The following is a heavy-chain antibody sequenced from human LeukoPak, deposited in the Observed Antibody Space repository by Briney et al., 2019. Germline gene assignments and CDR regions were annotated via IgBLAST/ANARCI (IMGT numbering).Heavy chain of an antibody. CDR1: GFTFSSYA. CDR2: ISYDGSNK. D-gene: IGHD2-15*01. V-gene: IGHV3-30*04. CDR3: ARGIVVVVAATSNWFDP. J-gene: IGHJ5*02. Sequence: GGSLRLSCAASGFTFSSYAMHWVRQAPGKGLEWVAVISYDGSNKYYADSVKGRFTISRDNSKNTLYLQMNSLRPEDTAIYYCARGIVVVVAATSNWFDPWGQGTLVTVSS.